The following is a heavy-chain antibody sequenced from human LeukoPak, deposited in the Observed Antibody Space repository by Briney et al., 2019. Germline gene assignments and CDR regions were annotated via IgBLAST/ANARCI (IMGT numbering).Heavy chain of an antibody. V-gene: IGHV4-61*02. CDR3: ARDPAYYYEGTAYDPLYALDV. CDR2: IYTSGST. Sequence: PSETLSLTCTVSGDSISSGTYYWTWIRQPAGKGLDWIGRIYTSGSTNYNPSLKSRVTMSLDTSKKQFSLKLRSVTAADTAVYYCARDPAYYYEGTAYDPLYALDVWGQGTLVTVSS. D-gene: IGHD3-22*01. CDR1: GDSISSGTYY. J-gene: IGHJ3*01.